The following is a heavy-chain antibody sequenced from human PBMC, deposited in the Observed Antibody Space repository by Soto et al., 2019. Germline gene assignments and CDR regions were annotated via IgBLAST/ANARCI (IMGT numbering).Heavy chain of an antibody. CDR1: GFTFSNYA. Sequence: EVQLVESGGGLVQPGGSLRVSCVASGFTFSNYAMHWVRQGPGENLEWVSAIGIDGDTYFPDSMKGRFTASRENAQNSLHLQLNSLEAGDTAVHYCVRDTGSGIYDYWGQGTLVTVSS. CDR3: VRDTGSGIYDY. V-gene: IGHV3-13*01. D-gene: IGHD3-10*01. CDR2: IGIDGDT. J-gene: IGHJ4*02.